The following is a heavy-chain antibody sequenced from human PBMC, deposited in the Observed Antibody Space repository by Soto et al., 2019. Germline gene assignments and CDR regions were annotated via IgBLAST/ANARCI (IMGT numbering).Heavy chain of an antibody. V-gene: IGHV1-8*01. D-gene: IGHD1-1*01. Sequence: ASVKVSCKASGYTFTNYDINWVRQATGQGLEWMGWMNPNSGNTGYAQKFQGRVTMTRNTSVGTAYMELSSLRSEDTAVYYCVRTTQPGTTTYFDYWGQGTLVTVSS. CDR1: GYTFTNYD. CDR3: VRTTQPGTTTYFDY. CDR2: MNPNSGNT. J-gene: IGHJ4*02.